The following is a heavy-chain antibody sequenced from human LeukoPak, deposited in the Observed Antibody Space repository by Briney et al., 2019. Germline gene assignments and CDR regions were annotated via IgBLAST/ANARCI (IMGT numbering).Heavy chain of an antibody. V-gene: IGHV3-48*03. CDR1: GFTFSSYE. CDR2: ISSSRTPL. CDR3: AREKTAWGGDCYDS. D-gene: IGHD2-21*01. J-gene: IGHJ4*02. Sequence: GGALRLTCPASGFTFSSYELNWVRQAPGKGVEGVSYISSSRTPLLYADSVKGRFTISRDNAKTSLFLQMNSLRAEDRAVSYCAREKTAWGGDCYDSWGQGTLVTVSS.